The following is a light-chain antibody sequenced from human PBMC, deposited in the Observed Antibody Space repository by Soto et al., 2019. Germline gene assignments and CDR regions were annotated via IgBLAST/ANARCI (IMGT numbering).Light chain of an antibody. V-gene: IGKV3-11*01. J-gene: IGKJ4*01. CDR1: ESISSY. Sequence: EIVLTQSPATLPLSPGERATLSCRASESISSYLAWYQQRPGQAPSLLIYDASNRATGIPARFSGSGSRTDFTLTIDTLEPEDVAVYYCQQRSKWPLTFGGGTKVEI. CDR2: DAS. CDR3: QQRSKWPLT.